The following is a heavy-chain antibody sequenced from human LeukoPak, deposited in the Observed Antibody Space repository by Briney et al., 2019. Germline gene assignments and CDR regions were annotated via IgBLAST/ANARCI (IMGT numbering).Heavy chain of an antibody. J-gene: IGHJ4*02. CDR1: GGSFSGYY. CDR3: ARGPSYSGYYFLGIAARDY. CDR2: INHSGST. D-gene: IGHD3-22*01. Sequence: PSETLSLTCAVYGGSFSGYYWSWIRQPPGKGLEWIGEINHSGSTNYNPSLKSRVTISVDTSKNQFSLKLSSVTAADTAVYYCARGPSYSGYYFLGIAARDYWGQGTLVTVSS. V-gene: IGHV4-34*01.